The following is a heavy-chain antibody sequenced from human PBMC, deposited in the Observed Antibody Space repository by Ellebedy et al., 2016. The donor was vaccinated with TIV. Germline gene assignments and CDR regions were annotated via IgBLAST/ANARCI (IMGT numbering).Heavy chain of an antibody. CDR3: ARTMVRGVIKANFNY. Sequence: AASVKVSCKASGYTFTSYGISWARQAPGQGLEWMGWISAYNGSTNYAQKLQGRVTMTTDTSTSTAYMELRSLRSDDTAVYYCARTMVRGVIKANFNYWGQGTLVTVSS. CDR1: GYTFTSYG. CDR2: ISAYNGST. D-gene: IGHD3-10*01. V-gene: IGHV1-18*04. J-gene: IGHJ4*02.